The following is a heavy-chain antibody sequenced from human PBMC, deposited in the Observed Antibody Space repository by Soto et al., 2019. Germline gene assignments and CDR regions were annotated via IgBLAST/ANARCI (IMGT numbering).Heavy chain of an antibody. CDR1: GGTFSSYT. CDR3: ARDIPHPANGNYDGYWFDP. CDR2: IIPILGIA. J-gene: IGHJ5*02. V-gene: IGHV1-69*08. Sequence: QVQLVQSGAEVKKPGSSVKVSCKASGGTFSSYTISWVRQAPGQGLEWMGRIIPILGIANYAQKFQGRVTITADKSTSTAYMERSSLRSEDTAVYYCARDIPHPANGNYDGYWFDPWGQGTLVTVSS. D-gene: IGHD1-7*01.